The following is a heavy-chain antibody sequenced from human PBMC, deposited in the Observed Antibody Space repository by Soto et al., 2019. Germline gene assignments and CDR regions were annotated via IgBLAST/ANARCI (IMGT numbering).Heavy chain of an antibody. CDR1: GGSISSGGYS. Sequence: QLQLQESGSGLVKPSQTLSLTCAVSGGSISSGGYSWSWIRQPPGQGLEWIGYIYHRGSTYYNPSLKRRVTLSVDRAKNQFSLKLSAVTAADTAVYDCARKPSPWGQGTLVTVSS. CDR2: IYHRGST. J-gene: IGHJ5*02. V-gene: IGHV4-30-2*01. CDR3: ARKPSP.